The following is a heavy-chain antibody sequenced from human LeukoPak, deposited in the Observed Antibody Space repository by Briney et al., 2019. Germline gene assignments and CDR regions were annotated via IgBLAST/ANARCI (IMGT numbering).Heavy chain of an antibody. CDR2: ISWNSGSI. J-gene: IGHJ4*02. V-gene: IGHV3-9*01. CDR1: GFTFDDYA. CDR3: AKVGDSSGYYNPYFDY. Sequence: PGGSLRLSCAASGFTFDDYAMHWVRQAPGKGLEWVSGISWNSGSIGYADSVKGRFTISRDNAKNSLYPQMNSLRAEDTALYYCAKVGDSSGYYNPYFDYWGQGTLVTVSS. D-gene: IGHD3-22*01.